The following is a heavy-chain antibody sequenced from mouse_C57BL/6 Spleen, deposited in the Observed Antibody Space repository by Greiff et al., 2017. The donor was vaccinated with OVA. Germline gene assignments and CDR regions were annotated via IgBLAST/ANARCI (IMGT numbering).Heavy chain of an antibody. CDR2: ISDGGSYT. CDR3: ARSDYGSIYFGY. V-gene: IGHV5-4*01. CDR1: GFTFSSYA. D-gene: IGHD1-1*01. Sequence: EVQLVESGGGLVKPGGSLKLSCAASGFTFSSYAMSWVRQTPEKRLEWVATISDGGSYTSYPDNVKGRFTISRDNAKNNLYLQMSHLKSEDTAMYYCARSDYGSIYFGYWGKGTTVTVAS. J-gene: IGHJ2*01.